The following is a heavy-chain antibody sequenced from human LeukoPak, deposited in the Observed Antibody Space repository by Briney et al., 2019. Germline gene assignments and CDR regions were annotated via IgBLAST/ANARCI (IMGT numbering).Heavy chain of an antibody. D-gene: IGHD3-16*01. V-gene: IGHV4-34*01. CDR1: GGSISSYY. CDR3: ARDRLVLSTRRQNWFDP. J-gene: IGHJ5*02. CDR2: INHSGST. Sequence: SETLSPTCTVSGGSISSYYWSWIRQPPGKGLEWIGEINHSGSTNYNPSLKSRATISVDTSKNQFSLKLSSVTAADTAVYYCARDRLVLSTRRQNWFDPWGQGTLVTVSS.